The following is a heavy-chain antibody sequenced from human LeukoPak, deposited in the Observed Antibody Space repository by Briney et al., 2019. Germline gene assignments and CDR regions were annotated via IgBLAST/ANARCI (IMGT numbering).Heavy chain of an antibody. Sequence: GGSLRLSCAASGFTFSTFPMHWVRPAPGKGLEWVALIQDDGATTNYADSVRGRFTISRDNSKSTVYLQMNSLKPDDTAVYYCATQSITLVVVISPFDYWGKGTLVTVSS. CDR3: ATQSITLVVVISPFDY. CDR1: GFTFSTFP. D-gene: IGHD3-22*01. CDR2: IQDDGATT. V-gene: IGHV3-30*02. J-gene: IGHJ4*02.